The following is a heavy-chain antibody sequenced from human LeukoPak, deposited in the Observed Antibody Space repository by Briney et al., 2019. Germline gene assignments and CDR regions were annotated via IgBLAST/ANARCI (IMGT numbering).Heavy chain of an antibody. CDR1: GGSISSSDYY. D-gene: IGHD3/OR15-3a*01. CDR3: ARQTGSGLFILP. Sequence: SETLSLTCTVSGGSISSSDYYWGWIRQPPGKGLEWIGSIYYSGSTYYNPSLKSRVTISVDTSKNQFSLRLTSVTAADTAVYYCARQTGSGLFILPGGQGTLVTVSS. V-gene: IGHV4-39*01. CDR2: IYYSGST. J-gene: IGHJ4*02.